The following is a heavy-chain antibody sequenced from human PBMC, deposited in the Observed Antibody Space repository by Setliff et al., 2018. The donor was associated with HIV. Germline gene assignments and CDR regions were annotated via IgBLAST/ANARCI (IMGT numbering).Heavy chain of an antibody. V-gene: IGHV3-23*01. CDR2: FSGSGGGT. D-gene: IGHD6-19*01. CDR3: AGSQGTVAGTGLEY. CDR1: GFAFENEI. Sequence: GSLRLSCTASGFAFENEIMMWVRQTPGKGLEWVSGFSGSGGGTYYADSVKGRFTISRDNAKKSLHVQMNSLRAEDTAVYYCAGSQGTVAGTGLEYWGPGTLVTVSS. J-gene: IGHJ4*02.